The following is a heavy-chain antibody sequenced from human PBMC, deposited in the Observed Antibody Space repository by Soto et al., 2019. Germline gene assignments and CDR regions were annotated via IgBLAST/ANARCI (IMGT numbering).Heavy chain of an antibody. CDR1: GYTFTGYY. J-gene: IGHJ3*02. Sequence: ASVKVSCKASGYTFTGYYMHWVRQAPGQGLEWMGWINPNSGGTNYAQKFQGWVTMTRDTSISTAYMELSRLRSDDTAVYCCARGPYSSSSEGAFDIWGQGTMVTVSS. CDR2: INPNSGGT. V-gene: IGHV1-2*04. D-gene: IGHD6-6*01. CDR3: ARGPYSSSSEGAFDI.